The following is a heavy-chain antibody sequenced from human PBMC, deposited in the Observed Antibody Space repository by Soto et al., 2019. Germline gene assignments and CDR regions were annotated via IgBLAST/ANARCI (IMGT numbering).Heavy chain of an antibody. D-gene: IGHD3-22*01. CDR1: GGSINTYY. Sequence: QVQLQESGPGLVKPSETLSLTCTVSGGSINTYYRSWIRQPAGKGLEWIGRIYSSGSTNYNPSLKSRVTMSVDTSKNQFSLKLSSVTAADTAVYYCARLGYYYDSSGPLLRYFDLWGRGTLVTVSS. CDR3: ARLGYYYDSSGPLLRYFDL. V-gene: IGHV4-4*07. CDR2: IYSSGST. J-gene: IGHJ2*01.